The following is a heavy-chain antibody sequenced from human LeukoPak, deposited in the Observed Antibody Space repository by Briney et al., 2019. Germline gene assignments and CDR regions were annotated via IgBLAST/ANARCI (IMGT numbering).Heavy chain of an antibody. CDR2: IYSGGST. CDR1: GFTVSINY. CDR3: ASPMWYRSSWYRLDY. Sequence: GGSLRLSCAASGFTVSINYMSWVRQAPGKGLEWVSFIYSGGSTYYSDSVKGRFNISRDNCKNTLYLQMNSLRAEDTAVYYCASPMWYRSSWYRLDYWGQGTLVTVSS. V-gene: IGHV3-66*01. J-gene: IGHJ4*02. D-gene: IGHD6-13*01.